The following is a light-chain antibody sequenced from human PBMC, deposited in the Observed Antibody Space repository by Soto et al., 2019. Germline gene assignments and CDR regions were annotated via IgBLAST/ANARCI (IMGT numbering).Light chain of an antibody. CDR1: SSNIGTGYD. J-gene: IGLJ2*01. V-gene: IGLV1-40*01. CDR2: GNN. CDR3: QSYDSSLSGSGV. Sequence: QSVLTQPPSVSGAPGQRVTISCTGSSSNIGTGYDVHWYQQLPGTAPKLLIYGNNNRPSGVPDRFSGSKSGTSASLAITGLQAEDDADYYCQSYDSSLSGSGVFGGGTQLTVL.